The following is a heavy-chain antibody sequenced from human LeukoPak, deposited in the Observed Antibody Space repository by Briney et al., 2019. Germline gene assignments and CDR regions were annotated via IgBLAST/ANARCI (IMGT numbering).Heavy chain of an antibody. V-gene: IGHV1-2*02. CDR3: ARNSRDYCSSTSCYADAFDI. CDR1: GYTFTGYY. Sequence: GASVTVSCKSSGYTFTGYYMHWVRQAPGQGLEWMGWINPNSGGTNYAQKFQGRVTMTRDTSISTAYMELSRLRSDDTAVYYCARNSRDYCSSTSCYADAFDIWGQGTMVTVSS. CDR2: INPNSGGT. J-gene: IGHJ3*02. D-gene: IGHD2-2*01.